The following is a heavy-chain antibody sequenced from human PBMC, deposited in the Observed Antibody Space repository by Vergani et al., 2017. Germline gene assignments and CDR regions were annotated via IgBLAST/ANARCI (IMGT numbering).Heavy chain of an antibody. D-gene: IGHD1-26*01. J-gene: IGHJ4*02. V-gene: IGHV3-74*01. CDR3: AREGVPRCCIVGAPDF. CDR1: GFSFSGYW. CDR2: IKSDGSIT. Sequence: EVQLVESGGGLIHPGGSLRLSCEGSGFSFSGYWMHWVRQSPEKGLVCVSRIKSDGSITNYADSVKGRFTISRDIAENSIYLEMNSLRVEDTAVYYCAREGVPRCCIVGAPDFWGQGTQVTVSS.